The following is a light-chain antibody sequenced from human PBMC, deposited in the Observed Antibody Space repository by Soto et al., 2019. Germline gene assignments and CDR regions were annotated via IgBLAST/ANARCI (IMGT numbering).Light chain of an antibody. Sequence: QSALTQPASVSGSPGQSITISCTGTSSDVGGYNHVSWYQQNPDKAPKLIIYEVSHRPSGVSNRFSGSKSGNTASLTISGLQAEDEADYYCSSYVSSGTRCVFGSGTKVTVL. CDR1: SSDVGGYNH. J-gene: IGLJ1*01. CDR2: EVS. CDR3: SSYVSSGTRCV. V-gene: IGLV2-14*01.